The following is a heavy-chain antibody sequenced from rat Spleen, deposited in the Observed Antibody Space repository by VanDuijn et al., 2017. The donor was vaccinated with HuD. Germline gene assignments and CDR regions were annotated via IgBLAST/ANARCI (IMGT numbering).Heavy chain of an antibody. Sequence: EVQLVEFGGGLVQPGRSMKISCAASGFTFSDYYMAWVRQAPTKGLEWVATISYDGSSTYYRDSVKGRFTISRDNAKSTLYLQMNSLRSEDTATYYCARGTFDYWGQGVMVTVSS. CDR1: GFTFSDYY. J-gene: IGHJ2*01. CDR2: ISYDGSST. CDR3: ARGTFDY. V-gene: IGHV5-22*01.